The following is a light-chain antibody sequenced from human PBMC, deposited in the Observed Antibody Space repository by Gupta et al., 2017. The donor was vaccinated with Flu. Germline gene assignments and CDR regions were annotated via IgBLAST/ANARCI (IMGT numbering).Light chain of an antibody. Sequence: SSNIGAGYDVHWYQQLPGTAPKLLIYANRNRPSGVPDRFSGSKSGTSASLAITGLQAEDGADYYCQSFDSSLSGYVFGTATKVTVL. CDR2: ANR. J-gene: IGLJ1*01. CDR3: QSFDSSLSGYV. CDR1: SSNIGAGYD. V-gene: IGLV1-40*01.